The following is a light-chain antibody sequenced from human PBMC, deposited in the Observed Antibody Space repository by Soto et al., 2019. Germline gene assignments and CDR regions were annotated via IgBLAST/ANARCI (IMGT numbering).Light chain of an antibody. Sequence: SYELTQPPSVSVAPGQSARITCGGDNIGRKSVHWYQQKPGQAPVLVVFDDRDRPSGIPERFSGSNSGNTATLTINSVEAGDEADYYCSSYAGSNMVVFGGGTKLTVL. J-gene: IGLJ2*01. CDR1: NIGRKS. V-gene: IGLV3-21*02. CDR2: DDR. CDR3: SSYAGSNMVV.